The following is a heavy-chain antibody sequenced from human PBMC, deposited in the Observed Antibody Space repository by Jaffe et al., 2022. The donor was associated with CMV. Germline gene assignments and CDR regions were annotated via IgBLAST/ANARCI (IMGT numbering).Heavy chain of an antibody. CDR1: GFTFNVYE. CDR2: ISRSADTK. V-gene: IGHV3-48*03. Sequence: EVQLVESGGGLVQPGGSLRLSCAASGFTFNVYEMSWVRQAPGKGLEWLSYISRSADTKYYADSVKGRFTVSRDNAKNSLHLQMNSLRVEDTAIYYCARVGCTSTSCLDYWGQGTLVTVSS. D-gene: IGHD2-2*01. CDR3: ARVGCTSTSCLDY. J-gene: IGHJ4*02.